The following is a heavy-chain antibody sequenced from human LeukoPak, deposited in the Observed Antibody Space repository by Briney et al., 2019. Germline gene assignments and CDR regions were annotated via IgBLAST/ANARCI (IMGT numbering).Heavy chain of an antibody. CDR3: ANRHSSGYYSPFDY. CDR2: ITPIFGTA. D-gene: IGHD3-22*01. J-gene: IGHJ4*02. V-gene: IGHV1-69*13. Sequence: ASVKVSCKASGGTFSSYAISWVRQAPGQGLEWMGGITPIFGTANYAQKFQGRVTITADESTSTAYMELSSLRSEDTAVYYCANRHSSGYYSPFDYWGQGTLVTVSS. CDR1: GGTFSSYA.